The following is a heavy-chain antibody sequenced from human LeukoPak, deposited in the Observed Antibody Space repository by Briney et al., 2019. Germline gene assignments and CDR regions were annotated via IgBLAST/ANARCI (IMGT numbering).Heavy chain of an antibody. J-gene: IGHJ1*01. D-gene: IGHD3-16*01. Sequence: SETLSLTCTVSGGSLSSYYWSCIRQPPGKGLEWIGYIYYRGRTKYNPSLQSRVTISVDTSRNQFSLRLSSVTAADTAVYYCARQSDDLGYFQHWGQGTLVTVSS. CDR2: IYYRGRT. CDR1: GGSLSSYY. CDR3: ARQSDDLGYFQH. V-gene: IGHV4-59*08.